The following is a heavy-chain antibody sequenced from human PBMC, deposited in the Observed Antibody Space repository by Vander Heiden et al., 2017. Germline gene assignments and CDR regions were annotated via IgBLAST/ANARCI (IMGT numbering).Heavy chain of an antibody. CDR1: GFTFSFHA. CDR3: VKDGDHVRRGYCCDGFDY. Sequence: EVQLLESGGGLVQPGGSLRLSCAASGFTFSFHAVSWVRQAPGKGLEWVSVISGSSDYRNYADSVKGRFTISRDNSKNTVYLQMNSLRAEDTAIYYCVKDGDHVRRGYCCDGFDYWGQGTQVTVSS. D-gene: IGHD2-21*01. V-gene: IGHV3-23*01. J-gene: IGHJ4*02. CDR2: ISGSSDYR.